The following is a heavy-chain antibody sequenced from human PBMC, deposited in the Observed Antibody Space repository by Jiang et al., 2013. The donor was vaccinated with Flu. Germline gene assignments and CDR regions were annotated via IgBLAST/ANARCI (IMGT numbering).Heavy chain of an antibody. V-gene: IGHV1-69*01. CDR2: IIPIAGAT. Sequence: GAEVKKPGSSVKVSCKASGGIFTNYAFNWVRQAPGEGLEWMGGIIPIAGATDYAQKFQHRVTITADESTSTAYMELSSLRSEDTAVYYCARQSDFDRGYFDNWGHGTLVTVSS. CDR3: ARQSDFDRGYFDN. J-gene: IGHJ4*01. CDR1: GGIFTNYA. D-gene: IGHD2-21*02.